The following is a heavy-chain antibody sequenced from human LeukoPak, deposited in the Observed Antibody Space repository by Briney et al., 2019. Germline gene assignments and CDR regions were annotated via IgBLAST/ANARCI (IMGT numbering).Heavy chain of an antibody. D-gene: IGHD1-20*01. Sequence: SETLSLTCTVSGFSISSGYYWGWIRQSPGKGLEWIGSIYYSGSTYYNPSLKSRVTISVDTSKNQFSLKLSSVTAADTAVYYCARYNWNDVGAFDIWGQGTMVTVSS. J-gene: IGHJ3*02. CDR2: IYYSGST. CDR3: ARYNWNDVGAFDI. CDR1: GFSISSGYY. V-gene: IGHV4-38-2*02.